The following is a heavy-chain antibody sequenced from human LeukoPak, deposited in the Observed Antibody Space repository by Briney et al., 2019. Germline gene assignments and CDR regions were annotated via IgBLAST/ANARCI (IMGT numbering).Heavy chain of an antibody. Sequence: ASVKVSCKASGYTFTGYYMHWVRQAPGQGLEWMGWINPNSGGTDYAQKFQGRVTMTRDTSISTAYMELSRLRSDDTAVYYCARDNGSSGYYYGGDWFDPWGQGTLVTVSS. D-gene: IGHD3-22*01. J-gene: IGHJ5*02. CDR2: INPNSGGT. CDR3: ARDNGSSGYYYGGDWFDP. V-gene: IGHV1-2*02. CDR1: GYTFTGYY.